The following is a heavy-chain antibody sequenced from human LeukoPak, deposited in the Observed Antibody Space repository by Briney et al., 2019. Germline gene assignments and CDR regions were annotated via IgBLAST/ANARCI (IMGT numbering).Heavy chain of an antibody. J-gene: IGHJ2*01. Sequence: SETLSLTCTVSGDSVSSADYYWTWSRQPPGKGLELVGFIYYSGSTKYNPSLKSRVTISAATSKTQFSLRLSYATAADTAVYYCARIRRPHWYLDLWGRGTLVTVSS. CDR1: GDSVSSADYY. CDR2: IYYSGST. D-gene: IGHD3-3*01. V-gene: IGHV4-30-4*08. CDR3: ARIRRPHWYLDL.